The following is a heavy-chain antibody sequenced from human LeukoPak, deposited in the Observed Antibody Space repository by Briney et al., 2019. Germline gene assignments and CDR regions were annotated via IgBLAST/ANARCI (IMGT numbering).Heavy chain of an antibody. CDR3: ARADNYYDSSGYSAY. D-gene: IGHD3-22*01. Sequence: GGSLRLSCAASGFTVSSNYMSWVRQAPGKGLEWVSVIYSGGITYYADSVKGRFTISRDNSKNTLYLQMNSLRAEDTAVYYCARADNYYDSSGYSAYWGQGTLVTVSS. CDR2: IYSGGIT. CDR1: GFTVSSNY. V-gene: IGHV3-53*01. J-gene: IGHJ4*02.